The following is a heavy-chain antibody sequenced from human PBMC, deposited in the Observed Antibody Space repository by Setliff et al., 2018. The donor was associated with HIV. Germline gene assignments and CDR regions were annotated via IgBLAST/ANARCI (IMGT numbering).Heavy chain of an antibody. CDR3: TRGDSSGYFEY. CDR1: GYTFTDYY. V-gene: IGHV1-69-2*01. Sequence: ASVKVSCKVSGYTFTDYYMHWVQQAPGKGLEWMGLVDPEDGETIYAQKFQGRVTMTRDTSISTVYMELSRLRSDDTAVYYFTRGDSSGYFEYWGHGTLVTVSS. CDR2: VDPEDGET. J-gene: IGHJ4*01. D-gene: IGHD3-22*01.